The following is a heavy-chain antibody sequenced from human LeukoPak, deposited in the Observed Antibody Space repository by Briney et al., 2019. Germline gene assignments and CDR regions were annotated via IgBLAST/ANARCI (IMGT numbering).Heavy chain of an antibody. D-gene: IGHD2-2*01. V-gene: IGHV4-59*01. J-gene: IGHJ3*02. CDR3: ARVPPQLYCSSTSCYSFAAFDI. CDR2: IYYSGST. CDR1: GDSISSYY. Sequence: KPSETLSLTCTVSGDSISSYYWSWIRQPPGKGLEWIGYIYYSGSTNYNPSLKSRVTISVDTSKNQFSLKLSSVTAADTAVYYCARVPPQLYCSSTSCYSFAAFDIWGQGTMVTVSS.